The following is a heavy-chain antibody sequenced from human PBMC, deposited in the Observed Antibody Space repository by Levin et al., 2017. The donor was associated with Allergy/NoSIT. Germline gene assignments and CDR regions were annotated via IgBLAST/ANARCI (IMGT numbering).Heavy chain of an antibody. J-gene: IGHJ4*02. CDR1: GFTFSSYS. Sequence: GGSLRLSCAASGFTFSSYSMNWVRQAPGKGLEWVSSISSSSSYIYYADSVKGRFTISRDNAKNSLYLQMNSLRAEDTAVYYCARGKKTKGDCSSTSCYGGYWGQGTLVTVSS. CDR3: ARGKKTKGDCSSTSCYGGY. CDR2: ISSSSSYI. D-gene: IGHD2-2*01. V-gene: IGHV3-21*01.